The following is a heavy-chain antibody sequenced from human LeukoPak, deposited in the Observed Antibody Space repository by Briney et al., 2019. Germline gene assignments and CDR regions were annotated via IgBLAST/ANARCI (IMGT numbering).Heavy chain of an antibody. V-gene: IGHV3-11*01. J-gene: IGHJ6*03. D-gene: IGHD1-14*01. CDR1: GFTFSDYY. CDR3: ATLGITYYYYYYMDV. Sequence: GGSLRLSCAASGFTFSDYYMNWIRQAPGKGLEWVSYISNSGSSIYYADSVKGRFTISRDNAKNSLYLLMNRLRAEDTAVYYCATLGITYYYYYYMDVWGKGTTVTISS. CDR2: ISNSGSSI.